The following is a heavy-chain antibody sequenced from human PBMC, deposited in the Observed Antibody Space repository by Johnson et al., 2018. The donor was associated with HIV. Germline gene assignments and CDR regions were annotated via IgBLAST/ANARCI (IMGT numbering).Heavy chain of an antibody. J-gene: IGHJ3*02. Sequence: VLLVESGGGLVQPGGSLRLSCAASGFTISSNYMSWVRQAPGKGLEWVSVIYSGGSTDYADSVKGRFTISRDNSKNTLYLQMNSLRAEDTALYYCARGMTTVTNHDAFDIWGQGTMVTVSS. CDR3: ARGMTTVTNHDAFDI. V-gene: IGHV3-66*02. CDR2: IYSGGST. D-gene: IGHD4-17*01. CDR1: GFTISSNY.